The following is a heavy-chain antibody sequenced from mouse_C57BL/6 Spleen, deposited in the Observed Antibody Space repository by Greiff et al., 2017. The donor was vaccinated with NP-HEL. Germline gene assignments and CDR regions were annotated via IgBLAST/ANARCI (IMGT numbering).Heavy chain of an antibody. CDR2: ISSGSSTI. V-gene: IGHV5-17*01. CDR1: GFTFSDYG. Sequence: EVKLMESGGGLVKPGGSLKLSCAASGFTFSDYGMHWVRQAPEKGLEWVAYISSGSSTIYYADTVKGGFTISRDNAKNTLFLQLTSLRSEDTAMYYCARLWDGYFDVWGTGTTVTVSS. D-gene: IGHD4-1*01. J-gene: IGHJ1*03. CDR3: ARLWDGYFDV.